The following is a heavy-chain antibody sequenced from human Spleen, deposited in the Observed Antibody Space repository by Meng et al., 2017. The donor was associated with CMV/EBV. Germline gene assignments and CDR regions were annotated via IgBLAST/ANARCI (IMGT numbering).Heavy chain of an antibody. J-gene: IGHJ4*02. D-gene: IGHD5-12*01. CDR3: ARSWFVDRPYFDY. CDR2: IAFDGSKK. CDR1: GFTFSCYW. V-gene: IGHV3-30*03. Sequence: GESLKISCVASGFTFSCYWMHWVRQAPGKGLEWVAVIAFDGSKKKYADSVKGRFTISRDNSKRTLALQMNSLRADDTAVYYCARSWFVDRPYFDYWVQGTLVTVSS.